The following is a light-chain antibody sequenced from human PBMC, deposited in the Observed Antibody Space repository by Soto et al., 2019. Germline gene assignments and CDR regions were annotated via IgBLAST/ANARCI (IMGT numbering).Light chain of an antibody. CDR1: NSNIGAGYD. CDR2: GNR. Sequence: QAVVTQPPSASGTPGQRVTISCSGSNSNIGAGYDVHWYQQLPGAAPKLVIFGNRNRPSGVPERFSGSKSGTSASLAITGLQAEDEADYYCQAYDYSLTAFVFGGGTKLTVL. V-gene: IGLV1-40*01. J-gene: IGLJ3*02. CDR3: QAYDYSLTAFV.